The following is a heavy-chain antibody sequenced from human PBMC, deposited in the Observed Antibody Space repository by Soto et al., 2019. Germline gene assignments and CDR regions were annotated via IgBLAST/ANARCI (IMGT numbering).Heavy chain of an antibody. D-gene: IGHD1-1*01. CDR2: IYHSGST. V-gene: IGHV4-30-2*01. Sequence: QLQLQESGSGLVRPSQTLSLTCAVSGGSISSGGYSWNWIRQPPGKGLEWIGHIYHSGSTLYNPSPKSRVTISVDKSKNQFSLKLTSVTAADTAVYCCARDQLEGNWFDPWGQGTLVTVSS. J-gene: IGHJ5*02. CDR1: GGSISSGGYS. CDR3: ARDQLEGNWFDP.